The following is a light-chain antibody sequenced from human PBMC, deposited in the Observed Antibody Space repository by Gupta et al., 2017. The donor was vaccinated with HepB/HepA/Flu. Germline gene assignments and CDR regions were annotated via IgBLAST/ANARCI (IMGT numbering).Light chain of an antibody. CDR2: GNS. Sequence: QSVLTQPPSESGAPGQRVTISCTGSSSNIGAGYDVHWYQQLPGTAPKLLIYGNSNRPSGVPDRFSGSKSGTSASLAITGLQAEDEADYYCQSYDSSRSGVVFGGGTKLTVL. CDR3: QSYDSSRSGVV. J-gene: IGLJ2*01. V-gene: IGLV1-40*01. CDR1: SSNIGAGYD.